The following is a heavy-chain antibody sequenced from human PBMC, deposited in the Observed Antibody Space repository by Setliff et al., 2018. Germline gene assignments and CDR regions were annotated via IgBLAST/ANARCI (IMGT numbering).Heavy chain of an antibody. CDR3: ARTGTYRYFDY. D-gene: IGHD1-1*01. V-gene: IGHV4-39*01. CDR2: IYHGGDT. Sequence: SETLSLTCTVSGGSISSGVYYWGWIRQPPGKGLEWIGRIYHGGDTYYNASLKSRLTISVDTSKNQFSLKLRSVTAADTAVYYCARTGTYRYFDYWGQGTVVTSPQ. J-gene: IGHJ4*02. CDR1: GGSISSGVYY.